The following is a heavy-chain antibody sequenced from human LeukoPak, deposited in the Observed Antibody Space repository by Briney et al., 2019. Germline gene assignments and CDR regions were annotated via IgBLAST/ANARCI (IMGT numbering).Heavy chain of an antibody. V-gene: IGHV1-2*04. D-gene: IGHD3-22*01. J-gene: IGHJ4*02. CDR2: INPNSGGT. CDR3: ARTTYYYDSSGYPVLYYFDY. CDR1: GYTFTGYY. Sequence: ASVKVSCKASGYTFTGYYMHWVRQAPGQGLEWMGWINPNSGGTNYAQKFQGWVTMTRDTFISTAYMELSRLRSDDTAVYYCARTTYYYDSSGYPVLYYFDYWGQGTLVTVSS.